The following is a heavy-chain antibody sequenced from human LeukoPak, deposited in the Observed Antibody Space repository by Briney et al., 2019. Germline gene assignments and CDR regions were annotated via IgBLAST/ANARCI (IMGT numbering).Heavy chain of an antibody. D-gene: IGHD5-18*01. CDR2: INSDGSIT. J-gene: IGHJ6*02. CDR3: ARDAVDTANAV. CDR1: GFTFTTYW. Sequence: GGSLRLSCAASGFTFTTYWMHWVRQAPGKGLVWVSHINSDGSITSYADSVKGRFTTSRDNAKNTLYLQMNSLRAEDTAVYYCARDAVDTANAVWGQGTTVTVSS. V-gene: IGHV3-74*01.